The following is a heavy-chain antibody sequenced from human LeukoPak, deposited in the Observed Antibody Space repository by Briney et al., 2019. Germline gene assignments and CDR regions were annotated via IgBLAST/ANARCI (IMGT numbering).Heavy chain of an antibody. Sequence: PGGSLRLSCAASGFTLSRYSMVWVRQAPGKGLEWVSYITSDSSTINYADSVMGRFTISRDNAKNSLYLQINSLRAEDTAVYYCARVVYGSGRHSDYWGQGTLVTVSS. CDR2: ITSDSSTI. CDR1: GFTLSRYS. V-gene: IGHV3-48*01. CDR3: ARVVYGSGRHSDY. J-gene: IGHJ4*02. D-gene: IGHD3-10*01.